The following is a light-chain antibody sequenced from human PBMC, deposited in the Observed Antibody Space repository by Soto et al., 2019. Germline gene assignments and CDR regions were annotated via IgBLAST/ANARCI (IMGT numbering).Light chain of an antibody. Sequence: EIVMTQSPATLSVSPLERVTLSCRASQSVSSNLAWYQQKHGQAPRLLIHGASTRATGVPAWFSGSGSGTDYTLTISSLQFEDFAVYYCQQYNNWPPTFGQGTKVDIK. J-gene: IGKJ1*01. CDR1: QSVSSN. CDR3: QQYNNWPPT. V-gene: IGKV3-15*01. CDR2: GAS.